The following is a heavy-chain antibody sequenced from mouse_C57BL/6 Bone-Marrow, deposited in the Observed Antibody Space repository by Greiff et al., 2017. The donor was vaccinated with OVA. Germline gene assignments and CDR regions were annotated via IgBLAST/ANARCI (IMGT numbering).Heavy chain of an antibody. CDR3: TSLYGSSYPFAY. V-gene: IGHV1-5*01. J-gene: IGHJ3*01. D-gene: IGHD1-1*01. CDR1: GYTFTSYW. Sequence: VQLQQSGTVLARPGASVKMSCKTSGYTFTSYWMHWVKQRPGQGLEWIGAIYPGNSDTSYNQKFKGKAKLTAVTSASTAYMELSSLTNEDSAVYYCTSLYGSSYPFAYWGQGTLVTVSA. CDR2: IYPGNSDT.